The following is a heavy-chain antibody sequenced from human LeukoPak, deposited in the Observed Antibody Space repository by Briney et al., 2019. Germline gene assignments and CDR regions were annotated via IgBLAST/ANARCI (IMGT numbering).Heavy chain of an antibody. D-gene: IGHD1-1*01. CDR1: GFTFSSYA. CDR3: AKGSTVTKLYFGY. V-gene: IGHV3-23*01. J-gene: IGHJ4*02. CDR2: ISSRDGST. Sequence: GGSLRLSCAASGFTFSSYAMSWVRQAPGKGLEWVSAISSRDGSTYYADSVKGRFTISRDNSKNTLYLQVNSLRAEDTAVYYCAKGSTVTKLYFGYRGQGTLVTVSS.